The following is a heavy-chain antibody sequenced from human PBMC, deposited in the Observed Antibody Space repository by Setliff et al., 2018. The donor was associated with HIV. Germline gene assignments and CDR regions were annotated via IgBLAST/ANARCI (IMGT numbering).Heavy chain of an antibody. CDR3: ARPHYYDSNGYYQAFDN. J-gene: IGHJ4*02. D-gene: IGHD3-22*01. V-gene: IGHV3-48*01. CDR2: ISSIGTTT. CDR1: GFTFSDYS. Sequence: PGGSLRLSCEAFGFTFSDYSMNWVRQAPGKGLEWISYISSIGTTTHYADSVKGRFTITRDNAKDSLYLQMNSLRAEDTAVYFCARPHYYDSNGYYQAFDNWGQGTPVTSPQ.